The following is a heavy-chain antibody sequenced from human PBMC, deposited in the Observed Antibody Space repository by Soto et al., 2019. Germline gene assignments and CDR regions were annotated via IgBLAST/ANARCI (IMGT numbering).Heavy chain of an antibody. J-gene: IGHJ4*02. CDR3: ARGRLFLTTSGLAITYFDY. D-gene: IGHD3-3*01. V-gene: IGHV4-4*07. CDR2: ISTTGST. Sequence: SETLSLTCTVSGDTITSFSWNWIRQSAGKGLEWIGRISTTGSTTYSPSLKSRVTMSLDTSKNQFSLNMTSMTAADTAVYYCARGRLFLTTSGLAITYFDYWGQGTLVTVSS. CDR1: GDTITSFS.